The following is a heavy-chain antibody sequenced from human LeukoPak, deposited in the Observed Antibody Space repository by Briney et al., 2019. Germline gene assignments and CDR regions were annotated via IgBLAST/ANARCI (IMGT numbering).Heavy chain of an antibody. Sequence: SETLSLACTVSGGSISSSSYYWGWIRQPPGKGLEWIGSIYYSGSTYYNPSLKSRVTISVDTSKNQFSLKLSSVTAADTAVYYCARQSGGIRYWGQGTLVTVSS. CDR2: IYYSGST. V-gene: IGHV4-39*01. D-gene: IGHD2-15*01. J-gene: IGHJ4*02. CDR3: ARQSGGIRY. CDR1: GGSISSSSYY.